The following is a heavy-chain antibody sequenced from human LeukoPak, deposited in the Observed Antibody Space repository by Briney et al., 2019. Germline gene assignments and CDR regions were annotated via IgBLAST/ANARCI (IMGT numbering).Heavy chain of an antibody. D-gene: IGHD6-19*01. J-gene: IGHJ4*02. Sequence: GGSLRLSCAASGFTFSSYAMSWVRQAPGKGLEWVSAISGSGGSTCYADSVKGRFTISRDNSKNTLYLQMNSLRAEDTAVDYCASDNSSGWHYFDYWGQGTLVTVSS. CDR3: ASDNSSGWHYFDY. V-gene: IGHV3-23*01. CDR1: GFTFSSYA. CDR2: ISGSGGST.